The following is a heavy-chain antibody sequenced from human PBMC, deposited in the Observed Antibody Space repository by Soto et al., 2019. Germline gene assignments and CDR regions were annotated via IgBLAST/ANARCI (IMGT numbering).Heavy chain of an antibody. Sequence: SETLSLTCGVSVGSISSGGYYWRWIRHHPGKGLEWIGYIYYSGSTYYNPSLKSRVTISVDTSKNQFSLKLSSVTAADTAVYYCATSGYSYGYYFDYWGQGTLVTVSS. V-gene: IGHV4-31*11. J-gene: IGHJ4*02. CDR1: VGSISSGGYY. CDR3: ATSGYSYGYYFDY. D-gene: IGHD5-18*01. CDR2: IYYSGST.